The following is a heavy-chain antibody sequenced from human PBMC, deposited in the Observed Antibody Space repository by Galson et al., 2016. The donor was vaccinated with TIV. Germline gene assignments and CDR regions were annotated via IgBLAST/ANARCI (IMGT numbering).Heavy chain of an antibody. J-gene: IGHJ4*02. D-gene: IGHD6-13*01. CDR1: GFSLKDYG. V-gene: IGHV3-33*01. CDR2: IGYDGITK. CDR3: ARPAAFGTRIWYVFDS. Sequence: LRLSCAVSGFSLKDYGTHWVRQAPGQGLEWVAVIGYDGITKYYADSVNGRFTISRDTSTNTLSLQMDSLTGEDTAMYYCARPAAFGTRIWYVFDSWGQGSMVTVSS.